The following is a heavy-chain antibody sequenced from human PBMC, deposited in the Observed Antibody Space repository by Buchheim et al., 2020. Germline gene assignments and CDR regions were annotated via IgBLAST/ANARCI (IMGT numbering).Heavy chain of an antibody. V-gene: IGHV3-7*01. Sequence: EVQLLESGGGLVQPGGSLRLSCAASGFTFNNYAMTWVRQAPGKGLEWVANIKQDGSEKYYVDSVKGRFTISRDNAKNSLYLQMNSLRAEDTAVYYCAREYYDFWSGYSDWFDPWGQGTL. CDR1: GFTFNNYA. D-gene: IGHD3-3*01. CDR2: IKQDGSEK. CDR3: AREYYDFWSGYSDWFDP. J-gene: IGHJ5*02.